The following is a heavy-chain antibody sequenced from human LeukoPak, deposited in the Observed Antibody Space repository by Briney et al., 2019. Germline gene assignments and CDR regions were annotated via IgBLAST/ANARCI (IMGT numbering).Heavy chain of an antibody. Sequence: ASVKVSCKAAGYTFSTYDISWVRQAPGQGLEWMGWINPNSGGTNYAQKFQGRVTMTRDTSISTAYMELSRLRSDDTAVYYCARGALFDYWGQGTLVTVAS. CDR3: ARGALFDY. CDR1: GYTFSTYD. CDR2: INPNSGGT. J-gene: IGHJ4*02. V-gene: IGHV1-2*02.